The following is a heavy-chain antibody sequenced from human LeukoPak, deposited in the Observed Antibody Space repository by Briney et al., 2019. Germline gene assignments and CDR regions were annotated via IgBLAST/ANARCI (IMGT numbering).Heavy chain of an antibody. J-gene: IGHJ3*02. CDR3: ARPRGPADAFDI. CDR2: INQEGSEK. CDR1: GFTFSSYW. Sequence: GGSLRLSCAASGFTFSSYWMSWVRQAPGKGLEWVGNINQEGSEKHYVNSVRGRFTISRDNAKNSLYLQMNSLRAEDTAVYYCARPRGPADAFDIWGQGTMVTVSS. V-gene: IGHV3-7*01. D-gene: IGHD3-16*01.